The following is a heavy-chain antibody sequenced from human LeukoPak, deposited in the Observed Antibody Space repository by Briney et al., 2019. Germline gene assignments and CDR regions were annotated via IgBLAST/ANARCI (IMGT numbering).Heavy chain of an antibody. CDR3: ARGDSSSWYGPLFDY. CDR2: INPSGGST. J-gene: IGHJ4*02. Sequence: ASVTVSCKASGYTFTSYYMHWVRQAPGQGLEWMGIINPSGGSTSYAQKFQGRVTMTRDTSTSTVYMGLSSLRSEDTAVYYCARGDSSSWYGPLFDYWGQGTLVTVSS. D-gene: IGHD6-13*01. CDR1: GYTFTSYY. V-gene: IGHV1-46*01.